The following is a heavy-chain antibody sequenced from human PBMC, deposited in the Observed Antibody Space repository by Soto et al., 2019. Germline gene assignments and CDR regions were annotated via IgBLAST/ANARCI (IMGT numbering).Heavy chain of an antibody. D-gene: IGHD3-10*01. CDR3: ARARGTMVRGVIDY. V-gene: IGHV4-34*01. J-gene: IGHJ4*02. CDR2: INHSGST. CDR1: GGSFSGYY. Sequence: QVQLQQWGAGLLKPSETLSLTCAVYGGSFSGYYWSWIRQPPGKGLEWIGEINHSGSTNYNPSLKSRGTIAVDTSKNQFSLRLSSVTAADAAVYYCARARGTMVRGVIDYWGQGTLVTVSS.